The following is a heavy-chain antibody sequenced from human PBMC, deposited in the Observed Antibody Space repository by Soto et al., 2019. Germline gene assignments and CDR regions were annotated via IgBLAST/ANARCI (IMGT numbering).Heavy chain of an antibody. CDR1: GGTFSSYA. CDR2: IIPIFGTA. Sequence: SVKVSCKASGGTFSSYAISWVRQAPGQGLEWMGGIIPIFGTANYAQKFQGRVTITADKSTSTAYMELSSLRSEDTAVYYCAREAMIDHKIDYWGQGALVTVSS. J-gene: IGHJ4*02. CDR3: AREAMIDHKIDY. V-gene: IGHV1-69*06. D-gene: IGHD3-22*01.